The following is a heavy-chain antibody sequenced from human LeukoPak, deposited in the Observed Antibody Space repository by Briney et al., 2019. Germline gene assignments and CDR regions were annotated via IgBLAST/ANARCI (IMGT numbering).Heavy chain of an antibody. CDR2: INPNSGGT. CDR3: AKDLTTVITDDY. V-gene: IGHV1-2*02. CDR1: GYTFTGYY. J-gene: IGHJ4*02. Sequence: ASVKVSCKASGYTFTGYYMHWVRQAPGQGLEWMGWINPNSGGTNYAQKFQGRVTMTRDTSISTAYMELSRLRSDDTAVYYCAKDLTTVITDDYWGQGTLVTVSS. D-gene: IGHD4-17*01.